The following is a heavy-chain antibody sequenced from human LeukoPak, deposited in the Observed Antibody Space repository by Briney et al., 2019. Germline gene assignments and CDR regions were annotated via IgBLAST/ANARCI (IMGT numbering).Heavy chain of an antibody. J-gene: IGHJ4*02. Sequence: HPGGSLRLSCAASGFTFSSYSINWVRQAPGKGLEWVSYISSSSSPIYYADSVKGRFAISRDNAKNSLYLQMNSLRAEDTAVYYCARGNGSYYWGQGTLVTVSS. CDR2: ISSSSSPI. CDR3: ARGNGSYY. V-gene: IGHV3-48*04. CDR1: GFTFSSYS. D-gene: IGHD1-26*01.